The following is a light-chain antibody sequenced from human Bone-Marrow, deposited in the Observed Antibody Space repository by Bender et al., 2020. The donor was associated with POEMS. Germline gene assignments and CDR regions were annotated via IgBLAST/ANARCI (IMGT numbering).Light chain of an antibody. CDR3: QSADRFAPHVV. CDR1: ALSRHF. CDR2: KDS. V-gene: IGLV3-25*03. J-gene: IGLJ2*01. Sequence: AARITCSGDALSRHFVYWYRQKPGQAPVLMIYKDSERPTGIPERFSGSSSGTIVTLTISGVQPEDEADYYCQSADRFAPHVVFGGGTKVTVL.